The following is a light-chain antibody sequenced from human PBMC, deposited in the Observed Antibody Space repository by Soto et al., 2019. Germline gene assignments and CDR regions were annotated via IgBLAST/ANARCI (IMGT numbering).Light chain of an antibody. CDR3: QQYSKWPPMHT. Sequence: EIVMTQSPATLSMSPGEGATLSCRASRSVSSNVAWYQQKPGQAPRLLIFGASTRATGIPARFSGSGSGTEFTLPISSLQSEDFAVYYCQQYSKWPPMHTFGQGTKLEIK. V-gene: IGKV3-15*01. CDR1: RSVSSN. CDR2: GAS. J-gene: IGKJ2*01.